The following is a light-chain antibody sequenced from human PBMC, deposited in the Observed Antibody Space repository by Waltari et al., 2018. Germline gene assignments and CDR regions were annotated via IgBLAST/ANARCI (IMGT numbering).Light chain of an antibody. CDR3: QQSYSTPIFT. CDR1: QRISSY. J-gene: IGKJ3*01. Sequence: DIQMTQSPSSLSASVGDRVTIPCRASQRISSYLNWYQQKPGKAPNLLIYAASSLQSGVPPRFSGSGSGTDFTLTIGSLQAEDFATYYCQQSYSTPIFTFGPGTKVDFK. V-gene: IGKV1-39*01. CDR2: AAS.